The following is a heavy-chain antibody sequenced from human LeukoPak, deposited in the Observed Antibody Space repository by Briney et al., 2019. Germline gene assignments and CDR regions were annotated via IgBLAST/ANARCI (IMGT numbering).Heavy chain of an antibody. V-gene: IGHV5-51*01. D-gene: IGHD6-13*01. CDR1: GYSFTGYW. Sequence: GESLKISCKGSGYSFTGYWIGWVRQIPGKGLEWMGIIYPGDSDTRYSPSFQGQVTISADKSISTAYLQWSSLKASDTAMYYCARRTAAEDYYYYMDVWGKGTTVTVSS. J-gene: IGHJ6*03. CDR3: ARRTAAEDYYYYMDV. CDR2: IYPGDSDT.